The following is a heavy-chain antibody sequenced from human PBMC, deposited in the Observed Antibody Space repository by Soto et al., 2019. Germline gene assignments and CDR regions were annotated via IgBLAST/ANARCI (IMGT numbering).Heavy chain of an antibody. CDR2: LYDVDGS. CDR1: GLTVSGKKY. Sequence: DVQLVESGGGLIQPGESLRLSCAAFGLTVSGKKYVAWVRQAPGKGLEWVSALYDVDGSFYADSGKGRFTTSSDSSKTTVYLQMNGLRPDDTGVYYCASWHEREHAYDVWGQGTTVTVSS. D-gene: IGHD1-1*01. V-gene: IGHV3-53*01. CDR3: ASWHEREHAYDV. J-gene: IGHJ3*01.